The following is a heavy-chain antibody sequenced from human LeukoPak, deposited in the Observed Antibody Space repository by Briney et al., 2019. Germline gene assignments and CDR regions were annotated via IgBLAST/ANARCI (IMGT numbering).Heavy chain of an antibody. Sequence: GGSLRLSCAASGFTFSTYAMSWVRQAPGKGLEWVSAISGSGDRTYHADSVKGRFTTSRDNAKNSLYLQMNSLRAEDTAVYYCASAGYYYDSSAYYPDYWGQGTLVTVSS. D-gene: IGHD3-22*01. CDR2: ISGSGDRT. CDR3: ASAGYYYDSSAYYPDY. CDR1: GFTFSTYA. V-gene: IGHV3-23*01. J-gene: IGHJ4*02.